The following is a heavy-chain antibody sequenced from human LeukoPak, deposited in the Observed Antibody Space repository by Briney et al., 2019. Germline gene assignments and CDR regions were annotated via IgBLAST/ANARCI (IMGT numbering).Heavy chain of an antibody. CDR2: INHSGST. V-gene: IGHV4-39*07. CDR3: ARGRGGAGAGSLSTGFYYYKGMDV. J-gene: IGHJ6*04. CDR1: GGSISSGDYY. Sequence: SETLSLTCTVSGGSISSGDYYWSWIRQPPGKGLEWIGEINHSGSTNYNPSLKSRVTISVDTSKNQFSLKLSSVTAADTAAYYCARGRGGAGAGSLSTGFYYYKGMDVWGKGTTVTVSS. D-gene: IGHD3-16*01.